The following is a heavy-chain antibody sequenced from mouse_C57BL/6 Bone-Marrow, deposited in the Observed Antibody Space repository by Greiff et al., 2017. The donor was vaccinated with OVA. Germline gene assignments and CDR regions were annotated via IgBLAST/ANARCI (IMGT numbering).Heavy chain of an antibody. D-gene: IGHD2-5*01. V-gene: IGHV5-6*01. Sequence: EVHLVESGGDLVKPGGSLKLSCAASGFTFSSYGMSWVRQTPDKRLEWVATISSGGSYTYYPDSVKGRLTISRDNAKNTLYLQMSSLKSEDTAMYYCARQGAYYSNYVWFAYWGQGTLVTVSA. CDR2: ISSGGSYT. CDR3: ARQGAYYSNYVWFAY. J-gene: IGHJ3*01. CDR1: GFTFSSYG.